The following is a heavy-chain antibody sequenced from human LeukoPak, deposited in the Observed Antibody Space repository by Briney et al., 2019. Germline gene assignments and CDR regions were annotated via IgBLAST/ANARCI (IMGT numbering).Heavy chain of an antibody. J-gene: IGHJ5*02. V-gene: IGHV5-51*01. CDR2: IYPDDSDT. CDR3: ARHASGSDWFDP. CDR1: GYSFTSYW. Sequence: GESLEISCKGSGYSFTSYWIGWVRQMPGKGLEWMGIIYPDDSDTTYSPSFQGQVTISADKSISIVYLQWTSLKASDTATYYCARHASGSDWFDPWGQGTLVTVSS. D-gene: IGHD1-26*01.